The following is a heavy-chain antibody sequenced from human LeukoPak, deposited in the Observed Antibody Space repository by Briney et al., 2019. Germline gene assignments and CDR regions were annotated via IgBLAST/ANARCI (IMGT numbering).Heavy chain of an antibody. V-gene: IGHV3-23*01. CDR2: ISGSGGST. Sequence: PGGSLRLSCAASGFTFSRYAMSWVRQAPGKGLEWVSAISGSGGSTYYADSVKGRFTISRDNSKNTLYLQMNSLRAEDTAVYYCAKDPIAVAGINWFDPWGQGTLVTVSS. J-gene: IGHJ5*02. D-gene: IGHD6-19*01. CDR1: GFTFSRYA. CDR3: AKDPIAVAGINWFDP.